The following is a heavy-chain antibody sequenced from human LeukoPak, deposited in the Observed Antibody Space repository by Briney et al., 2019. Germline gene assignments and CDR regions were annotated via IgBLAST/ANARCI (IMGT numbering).Heavy chain of an antibody. J-gene: IGHJ4*02. CDR3: ARATIYDFWSGYYVSGYFDY. V-gene: IGHV4-59*01. CDR1: GGSISRYY. CDR2: IYYSGST. Sequence: PSETLSLTCTVSGGSISRYYWSWIRQPPGKGLEWIGYIYYSGSTNYNPSLKSRVTISVDTSKNQFSLKLSSVTAADTAVYYCARATIYDFWSGYYVSGYFDYWGQGTLVTVSS. D-gene: IGHD3-3*01.